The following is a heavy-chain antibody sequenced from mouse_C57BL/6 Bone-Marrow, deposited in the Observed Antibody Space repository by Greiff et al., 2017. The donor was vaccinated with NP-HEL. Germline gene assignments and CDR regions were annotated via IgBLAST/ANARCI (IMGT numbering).Heavy chain of an antibody. D-gene: IGHD2-4*01. J-gene: IGHJ3*01. CDR1: GFTFSDYY. CDR3: AREGDYGPWFAY. V-gene: IGHV5-16*01. CDR2: INYDGSST. Sequence: DVQLVESEGGLVQPGRSMKLSCTASGFTFSDYYMAWVRQVPEKGLEWVANINYDGSSTYYLDSLKSRFIISRDNAKNILYLQMSSLKSEDTATYYCAREGDYGPWFAYWGQGTLVTVSA.